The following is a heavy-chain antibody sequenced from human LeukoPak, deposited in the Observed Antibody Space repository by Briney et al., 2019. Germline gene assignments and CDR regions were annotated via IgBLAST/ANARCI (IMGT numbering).Heavy chain of an antibody. D-gene: IGHD4-23*01. V-gene: IGHV1-18*01. CDR3: ARDLIEDYGGNSDFDY. J-gene: IGHJ4*02. CDR2: ISAYNGNT. Sequence: ASVKVSCKASGYTFTSFGISWVRQAPGRWLEWMGWISAYNGNTNYAQTLQGRVTMTTDTSTSTAYMELRSLRSDDTAVYYCARDLIEDYGGNSDFDYWGQGTLVTVSS. CDR1: GYTFTSFG.